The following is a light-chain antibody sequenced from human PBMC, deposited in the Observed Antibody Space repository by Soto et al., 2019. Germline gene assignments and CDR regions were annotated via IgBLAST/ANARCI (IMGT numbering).Light chain of an antibody. J-gene: IGLJ1*01. V-gene: IGLV2-11*01. CDR1: SSDVGNYDY. Sequence: QSALTQPRSVSGSPGQSVTLSCTGTSSDVGNYDYVSWYQQHPGMAPKLIIYDVIKRPSGVPDRSSGSKSGNTASLTISGLQAEDEADYYCCSYAGSYIQYVFGTGTKVTVL. CDR3: CSYAGSYIQYV. CDR2: DVI.